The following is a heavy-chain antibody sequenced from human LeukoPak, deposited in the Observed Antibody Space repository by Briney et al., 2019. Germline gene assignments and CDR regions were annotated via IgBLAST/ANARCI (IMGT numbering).Heavy chain of an antibody. CDR3: ARATGKDILTGRKLDY. Sequence: ASVKVSCKASGYTFTTYDTNWVRQTTGHGLEWMGWMNPNSGNTGYAQRFQGRVTMTRNSSISTAYMDLSSLGSEDTAVYYCARATGKDILTGRKLDYWGQGTLVTVSS. J-gene: IGHJ4*02. CDR2: MNPNSGNT. V-gene: IGHV1-8*01. CDR1: GYTFTTYD. D-gene: IGHD3-9*01.